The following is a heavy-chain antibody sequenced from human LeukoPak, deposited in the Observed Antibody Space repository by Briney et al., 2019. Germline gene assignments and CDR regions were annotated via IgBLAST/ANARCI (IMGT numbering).Heavy chain of an antibody. V-gene: IGHV3-73*01. CDR2: IRSKANSYAT. D-gene: IGHD2-2*01. CDR3: TRHVGYCSSTSCTPLFDY. J-gene: IGHJ4*02. Sequence: GGSLRLSCAASGFSFSGSAMHWVRQASGKGLEWVGRIRSKANSYATAYAASVKGRFTISRDDSKNTAYLQMNSLKTEDTAVYYCTRHVGYCSSTSCTPLFDYWGQGTLVTVSS. CDR1: GFSFSGSA.